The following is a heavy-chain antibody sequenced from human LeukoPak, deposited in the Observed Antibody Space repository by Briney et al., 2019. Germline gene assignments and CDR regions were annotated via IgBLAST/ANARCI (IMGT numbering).Heavy chain of an antibody. J-gene: IGHJ5*02. CDR2: ISYDGSNK. Sequence: GGSLRLSCAASGFTFSSYAMHWVRQAPGKGLEWVAVISYDGSNKYYADSVKGRFTISRDNSKNTLYLQMNSLRAEDTAVYYCARPNSSSWSLTHNWFDPWGQGTLVTVSS. D-gene: IGHD6-13*01. V-gene: IGHV3-30*04. CDR1: GFTFSSYA. CDR3: ARPNSSSWSLTHNWFDP.